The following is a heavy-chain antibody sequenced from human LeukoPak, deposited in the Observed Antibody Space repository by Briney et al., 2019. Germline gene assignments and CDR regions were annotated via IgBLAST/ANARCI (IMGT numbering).Heavy chain of an antibody. CDR1: GYRFNVYD. D-gene: IGHD4-23*01. CDR2: ISTYTGRA. V-gene: IGHV1-18*01. J-gene: IGHJ3*01. Sequence: GASVKVSCKTSGYRFNVYDILWVRQAPGHGLDYVGWISTYTGRANYEQKFQGRVSVITDTSTSTAYLELTNLTSSDTGLYYCARADGTNSGTNAFDVWGLGTMVTVAS. CDR3: ARADGTNSGTNAFDV.